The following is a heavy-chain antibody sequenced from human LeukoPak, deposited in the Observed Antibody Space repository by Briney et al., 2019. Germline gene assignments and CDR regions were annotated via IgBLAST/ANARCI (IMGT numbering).Heavy chain of an antibody. D-gene: IGHD5-12*01. CDR3: ARVSGYSRSNFDY. Sequence: PSETLSLTCTVSGGSISSSSYYWGWIRQPPGKGLEWIGNIYYSGSTYYNPSLKSRVIISLDTSKNQFSLKLSSVTAADTAVYYCARVSGYSRSNFDYCGQGTLVTVSS. J-gene: IGHJ4*02. CDR1: GGSISSSSYY. CDR2: IYYSGST. V-gene: IGHV4-39*07.